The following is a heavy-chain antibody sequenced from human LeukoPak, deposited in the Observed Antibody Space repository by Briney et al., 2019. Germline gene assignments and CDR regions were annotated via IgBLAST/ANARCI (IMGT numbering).Heavy chain of an antibody. V-gene: IGHV3-53*01. D-gene: IGHD3-9*01. CDR1: GFTVSSNY. J-gene: IGHJ4*02. CDR2: IYSGGST. Sequence: GGSLRLSCAAYGFTVSSNYMSWVRQPPGKGLEWVAVIYSGGSTYYPDSVKGRFTISRDNSKNTLYLQMNSLRAEDTAVYYWARSSNYVILTGYDYFDYWGQGTLVTVSS. CDR3: ARSSNYVILTGYDYFDY.